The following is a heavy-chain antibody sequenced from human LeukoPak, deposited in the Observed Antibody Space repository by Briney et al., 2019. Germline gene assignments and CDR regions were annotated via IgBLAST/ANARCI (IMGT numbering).Heavy chain of an antibody. CDR3: ARARGCSSTSCYPWFDP. D-gene: IGHD2-2*01. Sequence: SETLSLTCTVSGGSISSSHYYWGWIRQTPGKGLEWIGTIYYSGTTYYNPSLESRATISEDTSKNQFSLTLRSVTAADTAVYYCARARGCSSTSCYPWFDPWGQGTLVTVSS. V-gene: IGHV4-39*01. CDR1: GGSISSSHYY. CDR2: IYYSGTT. J-gene: IGHJ5*02.